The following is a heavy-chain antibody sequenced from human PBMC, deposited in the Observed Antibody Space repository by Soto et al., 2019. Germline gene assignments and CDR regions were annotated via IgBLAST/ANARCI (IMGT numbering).Heavy chain of an antibody. V-gene: IGHV3-49*04. CDR3: TRYYYESSGYYVY. D-gene: IGHD3-22*01. CDR2: IRGETNGGTA. Sequence: GGSLRLSCTGSGFNFANYALTWVRQVPGKGLEWVGFIRGETNGGTADYAASLKGRITISRDDSKSIAYLEINSLQTEDTAVYYCTRYYYESSGYYVYWGQGTLVTVSS. CDR1: GFNFANYA. J-gene: IGHJ4*02.